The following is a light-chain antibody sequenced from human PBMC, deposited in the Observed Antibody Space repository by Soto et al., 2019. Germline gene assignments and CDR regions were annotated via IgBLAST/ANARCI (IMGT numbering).Light chain of an antibody. Sequence: QSALTQPASVSGSPGQSITISCTGTSSDVGSYNYVSWYQQHPGKAPKLMIYEVSDRPSGISSRFSGSKSGNTASLTISGLQTEDEADYYCSSYTSSSNLFGTGTKVTGL. V-gene: IGLV2-14*01. CDR3: SSYTSSSNL. CDR2: EVS. J-gene: IGLJ1*01. CDR1: SSDVGSYNY.